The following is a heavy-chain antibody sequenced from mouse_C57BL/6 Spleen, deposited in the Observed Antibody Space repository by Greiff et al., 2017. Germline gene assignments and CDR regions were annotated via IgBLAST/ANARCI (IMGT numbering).Heavy chain of an antibody. CDR1: GYTFTSYW. CDR2: IDSSDSET. Sequence: QVQLQQPGAELVRPGSSVKLSCKASGYTFTSYWMHWVKQRPIQGLEWIGNIDSSDSETHYNQKFKDKATLTVDKSSSTAYMQLSSLTSEDSAVYYGERKGLVTEGYFDVWGTGTTVTVSS. V-gene: IGHV1-52*01. J-gene: IGHJ1*03. D-gene: IGHD2-3*01. CDR3: ERKGLVTEGYFDV.